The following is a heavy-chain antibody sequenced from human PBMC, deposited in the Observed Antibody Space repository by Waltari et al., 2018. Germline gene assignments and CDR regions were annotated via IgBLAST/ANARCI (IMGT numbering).Heavy chain of an antibody. Sequence: QVQLVQSGAEVKRAGSSVKVSCRASGGIFPNYAISWVRQAPGQGLEWMGGIIPSCGTANSAHKCQGRLTITSDESTSTAYMELSSLRPEDTAVYFCARDLGAMKVTSALEIWGQGTRVTVSS. CDR2: IIPSCGTA. CDR1: GGIFPNYA. D-gene: IGHD3-10*01. J-gene: IGHJ3*02. CDR3: ARDLGAMKVTSALEI. V-gene: IGHV1-69*05.